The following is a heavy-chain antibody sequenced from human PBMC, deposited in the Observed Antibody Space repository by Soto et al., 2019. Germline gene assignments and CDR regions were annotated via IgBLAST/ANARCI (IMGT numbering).Heavy chain of an antibody. CDR3: ARMFHYYDGGYFDR. CDR2: MCYNGGT. CDR1: GGSISGYC. D-gene: IGHD3-22*01. V-gene: IGHV4-59*01. J-gene: IGHJ4*02. Sequence: LSLTCTVSGGSISGYCCTLIRQPPGKGLEWIGYMCYNGGTNYNPSLKSRVTISVDTSQHQFSLKLTSVTAADTALYYCARMFHYYDGGYFDRWGQGALVTVSS.